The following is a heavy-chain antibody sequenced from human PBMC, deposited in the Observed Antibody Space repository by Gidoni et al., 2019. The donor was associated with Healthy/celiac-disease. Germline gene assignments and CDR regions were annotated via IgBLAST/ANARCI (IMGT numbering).Heavy chain of an antibody. J-gene: IGHJ4*02. Sequence: VQLQESGPGLVKPSATLALNCTVSGGSISSYYWSWIRQPAGKGLDWIGRIYPRWRTNSHPSLKRRVTMSVDTSKNQFSLSLSSVTAADPAVFYCASGDYYDRSAYDYCGQGTLVTVSS. V-gene: IGHV4-4*07. CDR2: IYPRWRT. CDR1: GGSISSYY. D-gene: IGHD3-22*01. CDR3: ASGDYYDRSAYDY.